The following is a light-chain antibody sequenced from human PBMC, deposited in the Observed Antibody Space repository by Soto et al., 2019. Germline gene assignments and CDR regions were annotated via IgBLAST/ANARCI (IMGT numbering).Light chain of an antibody. J-gene: IGKJ4*01. CDR1: QSVGSN. Sequence: EIVMTQSPATLSVSPGERATLSCRASQSVGSNLAWYQLKPGQAPRLLIYGASTRATGIPVRFSGSGSGTQFTLTISSLQSEGFAVYYCHQYDNWPPATFGGGTKVEIK. V-gene: IGKV3-15*01. CDR3: HQYDNWPPAT. CDR2: GAS.